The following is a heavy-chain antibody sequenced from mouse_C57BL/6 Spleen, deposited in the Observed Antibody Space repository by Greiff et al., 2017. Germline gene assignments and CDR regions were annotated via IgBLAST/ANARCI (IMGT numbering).Heavy chain of an antibody. J-gene: IGHJ3*01. V-gene: IGHV1-63*01. CDR3: ARGDYSSSSYVGFAY. CDR1: GYTFTNSW. Sequence: VQLVESGAELVRPGTSVKMSCKASGYTFTNSWIGWAKQRPGHGLEWIGDIYPGGGYTNFNEKFKGKATLTADKSSSTAYMQFSSLTSKDSAIDYCARGDYSSSSYVGFAYWGQGTLVTVSA. CDR2: IYPGGGYT. D-gene: IGHD1-1*01.